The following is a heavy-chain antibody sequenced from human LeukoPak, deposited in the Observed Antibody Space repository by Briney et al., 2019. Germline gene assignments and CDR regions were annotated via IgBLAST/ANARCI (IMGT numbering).Heavy chain of an antibody. CDR2: ISSNGGST. CDR3: ARQGPSGYYNY. V-gene: IGHV3-64*01. D-gene: IGHD3-22*01. CDR1: GFTFSSYA. Sequence: PGGSLRLSCAASGFTFSSYAMHWVRQAPGKGLEYVSAISSNGGSTYYANSVKGRFTISRDNSKNTLYLQMGSLRAEDMAVYYCARQGPSGYYNYWGQGTLDTVSS. J-gene: IGHJ4*02.